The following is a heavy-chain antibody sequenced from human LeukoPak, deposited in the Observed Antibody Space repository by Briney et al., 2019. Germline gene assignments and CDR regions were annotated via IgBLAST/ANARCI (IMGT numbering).Heavy chain of an antibody. D-gene: IGHD3-22*01. Sequence: GASVKVSCRAPGYSFNEYYVHWVRQAPGQGLEWMDWIVPITGDTRYAPRFQGGVTLSSDTSISTAYLELSSLRSDDTAVFYCATATRYDSSDARPHYFNLWGRGTLITVSS. J-gene: IGHJ2*01. CDR2: IVPITGDT. CDR3: ATATRYDSSDARPHYFNL. CDR1: GYSFNEYY. V-gene: IGHV1-2*02.